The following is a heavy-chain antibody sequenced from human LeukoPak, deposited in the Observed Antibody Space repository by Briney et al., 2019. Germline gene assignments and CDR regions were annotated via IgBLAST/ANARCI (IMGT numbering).Heavy chain of an antibody. V-gene: IGHV3-53*01. CDR1: GFTVSGTH. D-gene: IGHD3-16*01. Sequence: GRSLRLSCAASGFTVSGTHMSWVRQAPGKGLEWISAIYTGGTTYYSDSVEGRFTISRDKSKITLYLHMDSLRVEDTAVYYCARDQATSGGGLDSWGQGTLVTVSS. J-gene: IGHJ4*02. CDR2: IYTGGTT. CDR3: ARDQATSGGGLDS.